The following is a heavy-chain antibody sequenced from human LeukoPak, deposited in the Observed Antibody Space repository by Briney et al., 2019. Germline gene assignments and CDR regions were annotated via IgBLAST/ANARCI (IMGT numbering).Heavy chain of an antibody. CDR2: INPNSGGT. D-gene: IGHD5-24*01. Sequence: ASVKVSCKASGYTFTGYYMHWVRQAPGQGLEWMGWINPNSGGTNYAQKFQGRVTMTRDTSISTAYMELSRLRSDDTAVYYCARDPGDGYNFYFVYWGQGTLVTVAS. J-gene: IGHJ4*02. V-gene: IGHV1-2*02. CDR3: ARDPGDGYNFYFVY. CDR1: GYTFTGYY.